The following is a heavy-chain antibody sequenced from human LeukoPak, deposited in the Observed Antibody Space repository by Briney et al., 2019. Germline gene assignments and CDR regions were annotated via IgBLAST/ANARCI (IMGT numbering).Heavy chain of an antibody. CDR1: GFTFSSYW. J-gene: IGHJ5*02. V-gene: IGHV3-7*01. CDR3: ARELWFGPP. CDR2: IKEDGSEK. D-gene: IGHD3-10*01. Sequence: GGSLRLSCIVSGFTFSSYWMNWVRQAPGKGLEWVANIKEDGSEKYYVDSVKGRFTISRDNAKNSLYLLMSSLRAEDTAVYYCARELWFGPPWGQGTLVTVSS.